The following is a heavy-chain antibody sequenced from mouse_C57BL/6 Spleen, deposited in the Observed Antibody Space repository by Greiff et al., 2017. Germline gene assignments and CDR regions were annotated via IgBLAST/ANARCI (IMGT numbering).Heavy chain of an antibody. V-gene: IGHV1-55*01. D-gene: IGHD1-1*01. CDR2: IYPGSGST. CDR1: GYTFTSYW. J-gene: IGHJ4*01. CDR3: ARGEDLGYYGRAMDY. Sequence: QVQLQQPGAELVKPGASVKMSCKASGYTFTSYWITWVKQRPGQGLEWIGDIYPGSGSTNYNEKFKSKATLTVDTSSSTAYMQLSSLTSEDSAVYYCARGEDLGYYGRAMDYWGQGTSGTVSS.